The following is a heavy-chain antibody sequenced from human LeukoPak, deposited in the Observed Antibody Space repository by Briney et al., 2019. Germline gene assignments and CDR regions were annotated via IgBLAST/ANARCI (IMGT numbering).Heavy chain of an antibody. Sequence: SETLSLTCGVSGGSITSTNWWNWVRQPPGQGLEWIGEVSLSGLTNYNPSLSSRVIMALDTSKNHLSLNLTSVTAADTAVYHCSRENGAFSPFGYWGQGTLVTVPS. CDR2: VSLSGLT. V-gene: IGHV4-4*02. J-gene: IGHJ4*02. CDR1: GGSITSTNW. CDR3: SRENGAFSPFGY. D-gene: IGHD2-8*01.